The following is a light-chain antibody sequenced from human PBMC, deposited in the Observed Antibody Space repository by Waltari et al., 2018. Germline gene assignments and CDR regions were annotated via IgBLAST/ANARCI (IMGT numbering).Light chain of an antibody. CDR2: DVT. CDR3: ASWTDSDTLKLL. J-gene: IGLJ2*01. Sequence: QSALTQPASVSGSPGQSITISCPGSDVGGCNYVSWYQQHPGKAPQVMIYDVTDRPSGVSNRFSGSKSGDTASLTISGLQAEDEADYYCASWTDSDTLKLLFGGGTKLTVL. CDR1: SDVGGCNY. V-gene: IGLV2-14*03.